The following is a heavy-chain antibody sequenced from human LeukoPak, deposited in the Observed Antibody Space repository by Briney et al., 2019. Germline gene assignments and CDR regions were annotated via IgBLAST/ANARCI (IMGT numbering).Heavy chain of an antibody. CDR3: AGGRSYYDY. CDR2: IYYSGST. Sequence: SETLSLTCTVSGVSISSYYWSWIRQPPGKGLEWIGYIYYSGSTNYNPSLKSRVTISVDTSKNQFSLKLSSVTAADTAVYYCAGGRSYYDYWGQGTLVTVSS. D-gene: IGHD2-15*01. CDR1: GVSISSYY. V-gene: IGHV4-59*01. J-gene: IGHJ4*02.